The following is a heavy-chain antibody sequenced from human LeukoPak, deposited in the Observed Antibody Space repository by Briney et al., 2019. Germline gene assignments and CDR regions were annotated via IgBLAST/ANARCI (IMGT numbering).Heavy chain of an antibody. CDR3: ARRLGSSGYFRYYYMDV. Sequence: ASVTVSCKASGYTFTSYGISWVRQAPGQGLEWMGWISAYNGNTNYAQKLQGRVTMTTDTSTSTAYMELRSLRSDDTAVYYCARRLGSSGYFRYYYMDVWGKGTTVTVSS. CDR2: ISAYNGNT. CDR1: GYTFTSYG. V-gene: IGHV1-18*01. J-gene: IGHJ6*03. D-gene: IGHD3-22*01.